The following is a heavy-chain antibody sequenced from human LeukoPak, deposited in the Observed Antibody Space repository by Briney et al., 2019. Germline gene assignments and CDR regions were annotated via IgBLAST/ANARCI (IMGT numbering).Heavy chain of an antibody. Sequence: SETLSLTCTVSGGSISSSSYYWSWIRQPPGKGLEWIGEINHSGSTNYNPSLKSRVTISVDTSKNQFSLKLSSVTAADTAVYYCARGVVGNYWGQGTLVTVSS. CDR3: ARGVVGNY. CDR2: INHSGST. V-gene: IGHV4-39*07. J-gene: IGHJ4*02. CDR1: GGSISSSSYY. D-gene: IGHD2-15*01.